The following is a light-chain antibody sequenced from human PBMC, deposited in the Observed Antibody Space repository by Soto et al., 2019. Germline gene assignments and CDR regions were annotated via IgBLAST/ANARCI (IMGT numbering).Light chain of an antibody. J-gene: IGLJ1*01. V-gene: IGLV2-14*01. Sequence: QSVLTQPASVSGSPGQSSTISCTVTSSDVGGYKYVSWHQLHPGKAPKLIIYEVSNRPSGVSNRFSGSKSGNTASLTISGLQAEDEADYYCSSYSRSTAYVFGTGTKVTVL. CDR2: EVS. CDR3: SSYSRSTAYV. CDR1: SSDVGGYKY.